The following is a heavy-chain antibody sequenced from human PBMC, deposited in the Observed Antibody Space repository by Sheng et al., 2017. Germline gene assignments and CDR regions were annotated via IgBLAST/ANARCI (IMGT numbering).Heavy chain of an antibody. J-gene: IGHJ3*02. CDR2: IWSDGINK. V-gene: IGHV3-33*06. Sequence: QVQLVEYGGGVVQPGRSLRLSCAASGFTFSSYGMHWVRQAPGKGLEWVAVIWSDGINKFYADSVRGRFTFSRDNSKNTLSLQMNSLTVGDTAVYFCVKERAPFDAFDIWGPGTMVTVSS. CDR3: VKERAPFDAFDI. CDR1: GFTFSSYG.